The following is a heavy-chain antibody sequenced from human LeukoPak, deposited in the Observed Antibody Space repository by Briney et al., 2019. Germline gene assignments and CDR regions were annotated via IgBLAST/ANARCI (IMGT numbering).Heavy chain of an antibody. CDR2: IYYSGST. Sequence: SETLSLTCTVSGGSISSYYWSWIRQPPGKGLEWIGYIYYSGSTNYNPSLKSRVTISVDTSKNQFSLKLSSVTAADTAVYYCARWEGVITPFDPWGQGTLVTVSS. CDR3: ARWEGVITPFDP. V-gene: IGHV4-59*01. J-gene: IGHJ5*02. CDR1: GGSISSYY. D-gene: IGHD3-10*01.